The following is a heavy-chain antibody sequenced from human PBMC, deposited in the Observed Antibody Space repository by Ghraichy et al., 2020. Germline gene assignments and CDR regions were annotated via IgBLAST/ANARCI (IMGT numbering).Heavy chain of an antibody. J-gene: IGHJ5*02. CDR2: IYYSGST. CDR3: ARVRGHRGWELLRGNRYNWFDP. CDR1: GGSISSYY. V-gene: IGHV4-59*01. D-gene: IGHD1-26*01. Sequence: SETLSLTCTVSGGSISSYYWSWIRQPPGKGLEWIGYIYYSGSTNYNPSLKSRVTISVDTSKNQFSLKLSSVTAADTAVYYCARVRGHRGWELLRGNRYNWFDPWGQGTLVTVCS.